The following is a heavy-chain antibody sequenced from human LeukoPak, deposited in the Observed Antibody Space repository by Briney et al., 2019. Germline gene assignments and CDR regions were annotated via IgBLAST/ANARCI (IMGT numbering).Heavy chain of an antibody. CDR2: IYSGDNT. CDR3: ARGPSNYNYYGSGSYYTRPLDY. Sequence: TGGSLRLSCAASGFPVSSNYMNWVRQAPGKGLEWVSIIYSGDNTYYADSVKGRFTISRDNSKNTSYLKMNSLRAEDTAVYYCARGPSNYNYYGSGSYYTRPLDYWGQGTLVTVSS. CDR1: GFPVSSNY. J-gene: IGHJ4*02. D-gene: IGHD3-10*01. V-gene: IGHV3-66*02.